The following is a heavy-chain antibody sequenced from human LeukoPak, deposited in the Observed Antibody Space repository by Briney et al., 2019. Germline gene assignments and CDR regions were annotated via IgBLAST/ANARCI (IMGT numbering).Heavy chain of an antibody. Sequence: PSETLSLTCTVSGGSISSYYWSWIRQPPGKGLEWIGYIYTSGSTNYNPSLKSRVTISVDTSKNQFSLRLSSVTAAGTAVYYCARHDPYSGSYQIDYWGQGTLVTVSS. D-gene: IGHD1-26*01. CDR1: GGSISSYY. CDR2: IYTSGST. CDR3: ARHDPYSGSYQIDY. V-gene: IGHV4-4*09. J-gene: IGHJ4*02.